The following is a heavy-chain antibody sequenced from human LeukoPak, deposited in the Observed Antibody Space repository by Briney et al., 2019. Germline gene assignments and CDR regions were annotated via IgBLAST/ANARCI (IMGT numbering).Heavy chain of an antibody. CDR2: ISGGGEST. CDR3: AKDLRGGVYHYGLDV. J-gene: IGHJ6*02. CDR1: GFTCNNYP. V-gene: IGHV3-23*01. Sequence: GGSLRLSCAASGFTCNNYPMTWVRQAPGKGLEWLSAISGGGESTYYADSVKGRFTISRDNSKNTLYLQMNSLGAEDTALYYCAKDLRGGVYHYGLDVWGQGTTVTVSS. D-gene: IGHD3-10*01.